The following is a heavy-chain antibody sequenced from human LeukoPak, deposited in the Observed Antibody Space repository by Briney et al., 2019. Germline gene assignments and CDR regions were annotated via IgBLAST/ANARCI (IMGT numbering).Heavy chain of an antibody. CDR1: GFIFFDYA. J-gene: IGHJ4*02. Sequence: QPGGSQILSCAASGFIFFDYAMSWVRQAPGKGLEWVSSINSNIGSLTYYADSVKGRFTISRDNSKNTVYLQVNDLRAEDTAVYYCAKASPSSPGYGDYSFDSWGQGTLVTVSS. V-gene: IGHV3-23*05. CDR2: INSNIGSLT. D-gene: IGHD4-17*01. CDR3: AKASPSSPGYGDYSFDS.